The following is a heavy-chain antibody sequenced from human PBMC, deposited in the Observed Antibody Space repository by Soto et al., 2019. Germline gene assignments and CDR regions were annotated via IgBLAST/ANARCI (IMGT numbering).Heavy chain of an antibody. CDR3: AKGGRKSYRGYKY. D-gene: IGHD5-12*01. CDR2: VTGSDVST. J-gene: IGHJ4*02. V-gene: IGHV3-23*01. Sequence: EVQLLESGGGLAQPGGSLRLSCTASGFLFSSYAMSWVRQYPGKGLEWVASVTGSDVSTYYSDPVKGRLTISRDNSNNTLYLQLISVRAEDTDIYFGAKGGRKSYRGYKYWGQGTLVTVSS. CDR1: GFLFSSYA.